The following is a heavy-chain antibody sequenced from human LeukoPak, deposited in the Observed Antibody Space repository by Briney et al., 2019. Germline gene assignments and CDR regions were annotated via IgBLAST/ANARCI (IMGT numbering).Heavy chain of an antibody. D-gene: IGHD6-19*01. V-gene: IGHV3-30*04. CDR3: ARHQYISGWYDAFDI. CDR1: GFTFSSYA. Sequence: PGRSLRLSCAASGFTFSSYAMNWVRQAPGKGLEWVAVISSDGSNKYHADFVRGRITISRDNSKNTLYLQMNGLRAEDTAVFYCARHQYISGWYDAFDIWGQGTMVTVSS. CDR2: ISSDGSNK. J-gene: IGHJ3*02.